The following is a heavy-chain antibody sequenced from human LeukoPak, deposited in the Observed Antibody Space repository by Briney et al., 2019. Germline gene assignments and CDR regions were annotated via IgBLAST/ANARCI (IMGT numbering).Heavy chain of an antibody. CDR2: ISTSGSTT. CDR1: GFTFSDYE. V-gene: IGHV3-48*03. J-gene: IGHJ4*02. D-gene: IGHD3-10*02. CDR3: ARGALHVFDY. Sequence: PGGSLRLSCAASGFTFSDYEINWVRQAPGKGLEWVSCISTSGSTTYYADSVRGRFIISRDNAKNSLFLQMNTLTAEDTAVYYCARGALHVFDYWGQGTPVTVSS.